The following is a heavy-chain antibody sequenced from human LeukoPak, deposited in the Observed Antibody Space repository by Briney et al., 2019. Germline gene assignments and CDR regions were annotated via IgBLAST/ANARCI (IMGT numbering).Heavy chain of an antibody. D-gene: IGHD6-6*01. V-gene: IGHV1-2*02. CDR1: GYTFTGYY. Sequence: ASVKVSCKASGYTFTGYYMHWVRQAPGQGLEWMGWINPNSGGTNYAQKLQGRVTMTRDTSISSAYMELSRLRSDDTAVYYCASGSVYSSSSPYWGQGTLVTVSS. J-gene: IGHJ4*02. CDR2: INPNSGGT. CDR3: ASGSVYSSSSPY.